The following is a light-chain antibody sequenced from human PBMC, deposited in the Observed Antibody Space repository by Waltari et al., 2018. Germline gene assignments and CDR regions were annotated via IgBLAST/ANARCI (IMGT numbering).Light chain of an antibody. J-gene: IGLJ1*01. CDR1: SSDVGGYNY. CDR2: DVT. V-gene: IGLV2-11*01. Sequence: QSALTQPRSVSGSPGQSVTISCTGTSSDVGGYNYVSWYQQHPGKAPKFMIYDVTKRPSGVPDLFSGSKSGNTASLTISGLQAEDEADYYCCSYAGSYNFVFGSGTTVTVL. CDR3: CSYAGSYNFV.